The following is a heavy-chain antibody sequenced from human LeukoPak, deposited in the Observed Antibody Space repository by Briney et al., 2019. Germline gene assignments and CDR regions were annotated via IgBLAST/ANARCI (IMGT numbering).Heavy chain of an antibody. CDR3: AKDLYDSYGSRYDY. CDR1: GFTFSSHA. CDR2: ISGSGGGT. D-gene: IGHD5-18*01. Sequence: GGSPRLSCAASGFTFSSHAISWVRQAPGKGLEWVSAISGSGGGTWYADSVKGRFTISRDNSKNTLYLQMSSLRAEDTAAYYCAKDLYDSYGSRYDYWGQGTLVTVSS. V-gene: IGHV3-23*01. J-gene: IGHJ4*02.